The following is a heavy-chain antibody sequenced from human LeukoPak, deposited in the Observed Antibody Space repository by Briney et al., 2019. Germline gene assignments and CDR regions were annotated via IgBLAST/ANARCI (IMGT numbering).Heavy chain of an antibody. Sequence: ASVKVSCMASGYTFTGYYMHWVRRAPGQGLEWMGWINPNSGGTNYAQKFQGRVTMTRDTSISTAYMELSRLRSDDTAVYYCARDGVAAADSAFDIWGQGTMVTVSS. V-gene: IGHV1-2*02. D-gene: IGHD6-13*01. CDR1: GYTFTGYY. J-gene: IGHJ3*02. CDR3: ARDGVAAADSAFDI. CDR2: INPNSGGT.